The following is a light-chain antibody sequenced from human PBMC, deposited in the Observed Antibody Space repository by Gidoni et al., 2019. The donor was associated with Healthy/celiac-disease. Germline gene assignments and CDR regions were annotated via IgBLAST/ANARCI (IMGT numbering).Light chain of an antibody. CDR2: QDS. V-gene: IGLV3-1*01. J-gene: IGLJ2*01. CDR1: KLGDKY. Sequence: SYELTQPHSASVSPGQTASITCSGDKLGDKYAYWYQQKPGQSPVLVIYQDSKRPSGIPERFSGSNSGNTATVTIRGTQAMDEADYYCQAWDSSTVVFGGGTKLIVL. CDR3: QAWDSSTVV.